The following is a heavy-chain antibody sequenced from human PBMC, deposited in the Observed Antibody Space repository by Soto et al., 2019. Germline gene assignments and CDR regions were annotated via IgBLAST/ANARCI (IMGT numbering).Heavy chain of an antibody. CDR2: IKQDGSEK. D-gene: IGHD1-26*01. V-gene: IGHV3-7*03. Sequence: PGGSLRLSCAASGFTFSSYWMSWVRQAPGKGLEWVANIKQDGSEKYYVDSVKGRFTISRDNAKNSLYLQMNSLRAEDTAVYYCARGGGIVVMYYFDYWGQGTLVTVSS. CDR3: ARGGGIVVMYYFDY. J-gene: IGHJ4*02. CDR1: GFTFSSYW.